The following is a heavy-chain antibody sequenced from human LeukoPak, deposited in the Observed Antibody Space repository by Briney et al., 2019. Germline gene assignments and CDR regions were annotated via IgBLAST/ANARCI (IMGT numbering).Heavy chain of an antibody. V-gene: IGHV3-15*01. J-gene: IGHJ5*02. D-gene: IGHD3-16*02. CDR2: IKSKTDGGTT. Sequence: PGGSLRLSCVASGLIVSGNYMSWVRQAPGKGLEWVGRIKSKTDGGTTDYAAPVKGRFTISRDDSKTTLYLQMNSLKTEDTAVYYCTTEVYDYVWGSHPYNWFDPWGQGTLVTVSS. CDR1: GLIVSGNY. CDR3: TTEVYDYVWGSHPYNWFDP.